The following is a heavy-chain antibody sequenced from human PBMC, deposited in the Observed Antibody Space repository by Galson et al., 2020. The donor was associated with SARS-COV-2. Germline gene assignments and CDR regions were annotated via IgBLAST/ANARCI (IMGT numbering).Heavy chain of an antibody. D-gene: IGHD3-3*01. V-gene: IGHV3-13*01. CDR3: ARGAYYDFWSGYCVDGQRGGMDV. J-gene: IGHJ6*02. CDR1: GFTLRSYD. Sequence: GGSLRLSCAASGFTLRSYDLHWVRQVTGKGLEWVSTIGVAGDTFYPDSAKGRFTISRESAKNSFFLHMNSLRAGDTAVYYCARGAYYDFWSGYCVDGQRGGMDVWGQGTTVTGSS. CDR2: IGVAGDT.